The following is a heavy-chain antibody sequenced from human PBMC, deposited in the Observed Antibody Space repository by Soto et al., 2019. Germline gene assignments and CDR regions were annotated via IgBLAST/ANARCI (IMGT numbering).Heavy chain of an antibody. J-gene: IGHJ4*02. V-gene: IGHV3-23*01. CDR2: ISGSDGST. D-gene: IGHD6-13*01. Sequence: SLRLSCVASGFRFSSYAMSWVRQAPGKGLEWVSVISGSDGSTYYADSVKGRFTISRDNSKNTLYLQMNSLRAEDTAVYYCAKDRERDAWYEDYWGQGTLVTVSS. CDR1: GFRFSSYA. CDR3: AKDRERDAWYEDY.